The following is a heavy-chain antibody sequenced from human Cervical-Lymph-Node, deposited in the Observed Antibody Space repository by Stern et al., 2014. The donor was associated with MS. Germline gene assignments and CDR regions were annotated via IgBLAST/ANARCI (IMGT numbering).Heavy chain of an antibody. V-gene: IGHV3-9*01. CDR2: IRLNSGDI. D-gene: IGHD2-21*01. CDR1: GIIFGDYV. Sequence: VQLVQSGGGLVQPGGSLRLSCAAAGIIFGDYVMHWVREGPGKGLGGVAGIRLNSGDIAYTDSVKGRFTISRDNAKNSLYLHMNSLRAEDTALYYCAKDLGEVFYYGMDVWGQGTTVTVSS. CDR3: AKDLGEVFYYGMDV. J-gene: IGHJ6*02.